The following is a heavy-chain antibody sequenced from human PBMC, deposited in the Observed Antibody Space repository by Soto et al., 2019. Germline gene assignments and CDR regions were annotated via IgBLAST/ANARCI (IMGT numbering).Heavy chain of an antibody. CDR2: ISSSSSYI. J-gene: IGHJ6*02. CDR3: ARDRVVYATNYYYCGMDV. D-gene: IGHD2-8*02. V-gene: IGHV3-21*01. Sequence: PGGSLRLSCAASGFTFSYYSMNWVRQAPGKGLEWVSSISSSSSYIYYADSVKGRFTISRDNAKNSLYLQMNSLRAEDTAVYYCARDRVVYATNYYYCGMDVWGQGTTVTVSS. CDR1: GFTFSYYS.